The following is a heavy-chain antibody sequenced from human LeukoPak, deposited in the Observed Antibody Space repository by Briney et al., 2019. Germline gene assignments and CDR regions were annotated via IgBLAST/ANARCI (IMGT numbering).Heavy chain of an antibody. CDR3: ARDDPERRFDY. CDR2: ISSSSYI. CDR1: GFTFSSYS. J-gene: IGHJ4*02. Sequence: PGGSLRLSCAASGFTFSSYSMNWVRQAPGKGLEWVSSISSSSYIYYADSVKGRFTISRDNAKNSLYLQMNSLRAEDTAVYYCARDDPERRFDYWGQGTLVTVSS. V-gene: IGHV3-21*01. D-gene: IGHD1-1*01.